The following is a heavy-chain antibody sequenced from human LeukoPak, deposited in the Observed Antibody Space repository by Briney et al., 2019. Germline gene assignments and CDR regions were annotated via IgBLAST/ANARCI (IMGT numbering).Heavy chain of an antibody. V-gene: IGHV3-48*01. CDR2: ISSSSSTI. J-gene: IGHJ4*02. D-gene: IGHD3/OR15-3a*01. Sequence: PGGSLRLSCAASGFTFSSYSMNWARQAPGKGLEWVSYISSSSSTIYYADSVKGRFTISRNNAKNSLYLQMNSLRAEDTAVYYCARDWTQFDYWGQGTLVTVSS. CDR3: ARDWTQFDY. CDR1: GFTFSSYS.